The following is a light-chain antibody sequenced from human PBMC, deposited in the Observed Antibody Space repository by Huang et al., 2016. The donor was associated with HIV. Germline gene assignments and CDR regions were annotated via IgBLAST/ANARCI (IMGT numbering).Light chain of an antibody. CDR2: DAS. CDR1: LSVTGN. Sequence: VVLTQSPAALSVSPGERVTLSCRASLSVTGNLAWYLPKPGQAPRVLIYDASTRAAGTPARFSGSGSGTEFTLTISSLQSDDFGVYYCQQYTNPPPWTFGQGTRVEI. V-gene: IGKV3-15*01. CDR3: QQYTNPPPWT. J-gene: IGKJ1*01.